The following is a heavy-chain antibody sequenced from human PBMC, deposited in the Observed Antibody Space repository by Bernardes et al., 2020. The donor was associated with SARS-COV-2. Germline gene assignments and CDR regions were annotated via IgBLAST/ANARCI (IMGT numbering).Heavy chain of an antibody. CDR2: IWYDGSNK. D-gene: IGHD3-10*01. V-gene: IGHV3-33*01. J-gene: IGHJ6*02. CDR1: GFTFSSYG. CDR3: ARELLLWSYGMDV. Sequence: SLILSCSASGFTFSSYGMHWVRQAPGKGLEWVAVIWYDGSNKYYADSVKGRFTISRDNSKNTLYLQMNSLRAEDTAVYYCARELLLWSYGMDVRGQGTTVTVSS.